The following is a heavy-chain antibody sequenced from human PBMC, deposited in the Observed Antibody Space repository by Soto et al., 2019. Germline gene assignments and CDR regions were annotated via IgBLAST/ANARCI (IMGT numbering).Heavy chain of an antibody. D-gene: IGHD2-2*02. Sequence: GGSLRLSCAGSGSTFTDFTMTWVRQAPGKGLEWVSAISGDGLSTYYAGSVKGRFTISRDNSKTTLYLQMNSLRAEDTAVYYCAKDGTTAGIHYYGMDVWGQGTTVTVSS. CDR2: ISGDGLST. J-gene: IGHJ6*02. CDR1: GSTFTDFT. CDR3: AKDGTTAGIHYYGMDV. V-gene: IGHV3-23*01.